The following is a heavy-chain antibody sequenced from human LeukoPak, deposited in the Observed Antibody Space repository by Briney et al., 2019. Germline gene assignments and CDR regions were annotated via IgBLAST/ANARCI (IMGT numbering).Heavy chain of an antibody. Sequence: TGGSLRLSCAASGFTFSSCGMGWVRQAPGKGLEWVSDVSDGGGRTQYADSVKGRFTISRDNSKNTLYLQMNSLRAEDTAVYYCARQRRGYDSSGRHFDYWGQGTLVTVSS. CDR2: VSDGGGRT. CDR3: ARQRRGYDSSGRHFDY. D-gene: IGHD3-22*01. V-gene: IGHV3-23*01. CDR1: GFTFSSCG. J-gene: IGHJ4*02.